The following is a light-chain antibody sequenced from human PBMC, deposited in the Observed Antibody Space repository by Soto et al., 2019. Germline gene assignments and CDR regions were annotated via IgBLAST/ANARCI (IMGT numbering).Light chain of an antibody. V-gene: IGKV3-15*01. J-gene: IGKJ2*01. CDR3: QQYNTWPRYT. CDR1: QSLSIN. Sequence: ETVMTQSPATLSVSPGERATLSCRASQSLSINLAWYQQKPGQAPRLLIYDAATRATGIPARFSGSGSGTEFSLTISSLQSEDFAVYYCQQYNTWPRYTFGQGTKLQIK. CDR2: DAA.